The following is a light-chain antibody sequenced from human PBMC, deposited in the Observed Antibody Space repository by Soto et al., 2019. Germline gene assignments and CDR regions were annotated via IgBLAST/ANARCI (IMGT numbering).Light chain of an antibody. CDR2: GAS. J-gene: IGKJ5*01. Sequence: EIVVTQSPGTLSLSPGERATLSCRASQSVNIYLAWYQQKPGQAPRLLIFGASYRATGIPARFSGSGSGTDFTLTISRLEPEDFAVFYCQHYDSLPITFGQGTRMEIK. V-gene: IGKV3-20*01. CDR3: QHYDSLPIT. CDR1: QSVNIY.